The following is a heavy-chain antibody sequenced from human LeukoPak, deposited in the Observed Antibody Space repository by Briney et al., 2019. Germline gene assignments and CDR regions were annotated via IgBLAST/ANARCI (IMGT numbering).Heavy chain of an antibody. CDR3: AKDVTTGTLALDY. CDR2: IWYDGTNK. J-gene: IGHJ4*02. D-gene: IGHD1-1*01. V-gene: IGHV3-33*06. CDR1: GFTFSSWG. Sequence: GGSLGLSCAASGFTFSSWGMHWVRQAPGKGLDWVAVIWYDGTNKYYADSVKDRFTISRDNSKNTLYLQMNSLRAEDTAVYYCAKDVTTGTLALDYWGRGTLVTVSS.